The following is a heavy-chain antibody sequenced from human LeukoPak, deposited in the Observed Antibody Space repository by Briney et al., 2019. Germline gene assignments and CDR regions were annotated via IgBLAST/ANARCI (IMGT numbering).Heavy chain of an antibody. V-gene: IGHV4-30-2*01. CDR3: ASLVVVVVTASEIDY. J-gene: IGHJ4*02. D-gene: IGHD2-21*02. CDR2: IYHSGST. CDR1: GGSISSGGYS. Sequence: PSETLSLTCAVSGGSISSGGYSWSWIRQPPGKGLEWIGYIYHSGSTYYNPSLKSRVTISGDTSKNQFSLKLRSVTAADTAVYYCASLVVVVVTASEIDYWGQGTLVTVSS.